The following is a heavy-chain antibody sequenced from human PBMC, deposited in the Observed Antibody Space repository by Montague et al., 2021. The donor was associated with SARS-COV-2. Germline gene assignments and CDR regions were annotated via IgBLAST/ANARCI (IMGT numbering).Heavy chain of an antibody. Sequence: SETLSLTCTVSGGSISSSSYYWGWIRQPPGKGLEWIGSIYYSGSTYYNPSLKSRVTVSVDTSKNQFSLKLSSVTAAATAVYYCARHGYIAAAYYSYGMDVWGQGTTVTVSS. V-gene: IGHV4-39*01. CDR3: ARHGYIAAAYYSYGMDV. CDR2: IYYSGST. D-gene: IGHD6-13*01. J-gene: IGHJ6*02. CDR1: GGSISSSSYY.